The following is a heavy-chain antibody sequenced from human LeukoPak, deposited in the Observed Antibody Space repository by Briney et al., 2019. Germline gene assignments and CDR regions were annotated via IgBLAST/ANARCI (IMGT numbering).Heavy chain of an antibody. V-gene: IGHV1-2*02. CDR3: AREDRSGWFPFDY. Sequence: ASVKVSCKASGYTFTGYYMHWVRQAPGQVLEWMGWINPNSGGTNYAQKFQGRVTMTRDTSISTAYMELSRLRSDDTAVYYCAREDRSGWFPFDYWGQGTLVTVSS. J-gene: IGHJ4*02. CDR2: INPNSGGT. CDR1: GYTFTGYY. D-gene: IGHD6-19*01.